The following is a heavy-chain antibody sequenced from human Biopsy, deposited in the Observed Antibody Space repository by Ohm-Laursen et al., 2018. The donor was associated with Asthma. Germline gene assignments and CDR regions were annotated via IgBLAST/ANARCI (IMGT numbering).Heavy chain of an antibody. CDR3: AGDQRFLSPNPSFYPMDV. V-gene: IGHV3-74*01. CDR2: INVEGTTT. D-gene: IGHD3-16*02. CDR1: GFTFTDYW. Sequence: SLRLSCAASGFTFTDYWMHWVRQAPGKGLVWVSRINVEGTTTNYADSVKGRFTISRDNAKNTLYLQMNSLRPEDTAVYYCAGDQRFLSPNPSFYPMDVWGRGTTVIVSS. J-gene: IGHJ6*02.